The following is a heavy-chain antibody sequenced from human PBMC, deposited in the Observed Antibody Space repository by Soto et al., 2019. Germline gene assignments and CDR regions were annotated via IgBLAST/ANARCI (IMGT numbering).Heavy chain of an antibody. V-gene: IGHV4-34*01. J-gene: IGHJ4*02. CDR3: ARESRYCRSTSCYGADY. CDR1: GGSFSGYY. CDR2: INHSGST. Sequence: QVQLQQWGAGLLKPSETLSLTCAVYGGSFSGYYWSWIRQPPGKGLEWIGEINHSGSTNYTPSLKSRVTISVDASKNQFSLKPSSVSATATAVYYWARESRYCRSTSCYGADYWGQGTLVTVSS. D-gene: IGHD2-2*01.